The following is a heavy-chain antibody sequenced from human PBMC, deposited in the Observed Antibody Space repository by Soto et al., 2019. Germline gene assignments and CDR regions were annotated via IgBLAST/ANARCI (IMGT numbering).Heavy chain of an antibody. CDR1: GGAFNGYY. J-gene: IGHJ4*02. Sequence: QVHLQQWGAGLLKPSETLSLNCAVNGGAFNGYYWTWIRQYPGKGLQWIGEINHSGTVDYNPSLKSRVTFSIDTSKKQFSLSLTFVTAADPAVYYCARAGAALVRGSIGGFDYWGQGTLVTVSS. D-gene: IGHD3-10*01. CDR3: ARAGAALVRGSIGGFDY. CDR2: INHSGTV. V-gene: IGHV4-34*01.